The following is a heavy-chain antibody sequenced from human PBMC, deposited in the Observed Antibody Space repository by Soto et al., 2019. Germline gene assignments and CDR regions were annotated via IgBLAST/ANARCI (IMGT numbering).Heavy chain of an antibody. V-gene: IGHV4-59*01. D-gene: IGHD3-3*01. CDR2: IYYSGST. Sequence: PSETLSLTCTVSGGSINSYFWSWIRQPPGKGLEWIGYIYYSGSTNYNPSLKSRVTISVDTSKNQFSLKLSSVTAADTAVYYCARGLRFLEEAYWGQGTLVTVSS. J-gene: IGHJ1*01. CDR3: ARGLRFLEEAY. CDR1: GGSINSYF.